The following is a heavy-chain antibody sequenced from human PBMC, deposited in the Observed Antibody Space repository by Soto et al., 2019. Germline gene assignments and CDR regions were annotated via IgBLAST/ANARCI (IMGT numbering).Heavy chain of an antibody. CDR3: ARILRYDFWSGYYSNWYFDL. V-gene: IGHV2-26*01. Sequence: QVTLKESGPVLVKPTETLTLTCTVSGFSLSNARMGVSWIRQPPGKALEWLAHIFSNDEKSYSTSLKSRLTISKDTSKSQVVLTMTNMDPVDTAKYYCARILRYDFWSGYYSNWYFDLWGRGTLVTVSS. D-gene: IGHD3-3*01. CDR2: IFSNDEK. CDR1: GFSLSNARMG. J-gene: IGHJ2*01.